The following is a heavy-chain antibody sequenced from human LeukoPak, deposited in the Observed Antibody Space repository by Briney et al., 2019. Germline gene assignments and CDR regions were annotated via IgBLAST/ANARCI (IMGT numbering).Heavy chain of an antibody. V-gene: IGHV3-23*01. CDR2: ISGSGDST. J-gene: IGHJ6*02. CDR3: VRRAAVRGMDF. Sequence: GGSLRLSCTGSGFIFDTHTLTWVRQAPGKGLEWVASISGSGDSTNYGDSVKGRFTISRDNFKRAVHLEMSNLRADDTAMYYCVRRAAVRGMDFWGLGTTVMVSS. D-gene: IGHD1-14*01. CDR1: GFIFDTHT.